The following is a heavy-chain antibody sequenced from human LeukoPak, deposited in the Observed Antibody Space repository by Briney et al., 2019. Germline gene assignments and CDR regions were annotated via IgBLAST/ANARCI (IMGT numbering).Heavy chain of an antibody. Sequence: WASVKVSCKASGYTFTSYYMHWVRQAPGQGLEWMGIINPSGGNTSYAQKFQGRVTMTRDTSTSTVYMELSSLRSEDTAVYYCARVWRKYYDSSGPAYYWGQGTLVTVSS. CDR2: INPSGGNT. V-gene: IGHV1-46*01. CDR3: ARVWRKYYDSSGPAYY. CDR1: GYTFTSYY. J-gene: IGHJ4*02. D-gene: IGHD3-22*01.